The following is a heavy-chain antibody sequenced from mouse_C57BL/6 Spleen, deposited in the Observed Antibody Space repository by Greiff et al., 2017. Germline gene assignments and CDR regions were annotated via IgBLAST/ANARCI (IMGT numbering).Heavy chain of an antibody. Sequence: VQLQQSGPELVKPGASVKISCKASGYTFTDYYMNWVKQSHGKSLEWIGDINPNNGGTSYNQKFKGKATLTVDKSSSTSYMGLRSLTSEDSAVYYCAIYDSYAMDYWGQGTSVTVSS. J-gene: IGHJ4*01. CDR1: GYTFTDYY. V-gene: IGHV1-26*01. CDR3: AIYDSYAMDY. D-gene: IGHD2-3*01. CDR2: INPNNGGT.